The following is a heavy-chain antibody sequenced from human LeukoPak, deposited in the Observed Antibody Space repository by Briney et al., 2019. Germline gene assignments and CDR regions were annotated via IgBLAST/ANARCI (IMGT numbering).Heavy chain of an antibody. CDR3: ARVSNYDSSSYYY. CDR2: IKPNSGGT. J-gene: IGHJ4*02. V-gene: IGHV1-2*02. D-gene: IGHD3-22*01. Sequence: GASVSVSCKASGYTFTGYNIHWGRQGPGEGAEGMGWIKPNSGGTNYAHTFQGRVTMTRYTTISTAYMELSMLRSDDTAVYYCARVSNYDSSSYYYWGQGTLVTVSS. CDR1: GYTFTGYN.